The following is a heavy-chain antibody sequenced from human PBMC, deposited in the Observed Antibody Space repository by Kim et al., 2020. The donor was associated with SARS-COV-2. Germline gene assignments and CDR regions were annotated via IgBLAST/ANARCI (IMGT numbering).Heavy chain of an antibody. CDR3: ARGYCSGGSCYWFDP. V-gene: IGHV1-69*13. Sequence: SVKVSCKASGGTFSSYAISWVRQAPGQGLEWMGGIIPIFGTANYAQKFQGRVTITADESTSTAYMELSSLRSEDTAVYYCARGYCSGGSCYWFDPWGQGTRVTVSS. D-gene: IGHD2-15*01. CDR2: IIPIFGTA. J-gene: IGHJ5*02. CDR1: GGTFSSYA.